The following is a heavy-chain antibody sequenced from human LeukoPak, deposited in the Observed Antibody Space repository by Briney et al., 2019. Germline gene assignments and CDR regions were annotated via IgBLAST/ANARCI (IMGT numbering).Heavy chain of an antibody. CDR2: IYYSGST. Sequence: SETLSLTCTVSGDSISTYYWSWIRQPPGKGLEWIGYIYYSGSTNYNPSFKSRVTISVDTSKNQFSLKLSSVTAADTAMYYCARVGYNYDSSGYYPSLEHYFDYWGQGALLTVSS. CDR1: GDSISTYY. J-gene: IGHJ4*02. V-gene: IGHV4-59*01. CDR3: ARVGYNYDSSGYYPSLEHYFDY. D-gene: IGHD3-22*01.